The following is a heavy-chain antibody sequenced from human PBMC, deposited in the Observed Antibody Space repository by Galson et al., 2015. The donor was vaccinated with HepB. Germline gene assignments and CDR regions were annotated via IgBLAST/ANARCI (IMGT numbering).Heavy chain of an antibody. CDR1: GFTFSSYP. Sequence: SLRLSCAASGFTFSSYPMHWVRQAPGKGLEYVSAISSNGGSTYYADSVKGRFTITRDNSKNTLYLQMSSLRAEDTAAYYCVKGNRIAVAGGVNYWGQGTLVTVSS. D-gene: IGHD6-19*01. CDR2: ISSNGGST. V-gene: IGHV3-64D*06. CDR3: VKGNRIAVAGGVNY. J-gene: IGHJ4*02.